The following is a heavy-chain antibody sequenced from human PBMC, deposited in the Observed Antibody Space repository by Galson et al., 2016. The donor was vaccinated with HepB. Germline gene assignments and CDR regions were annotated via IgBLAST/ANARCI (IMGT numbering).Heavy chain of an antibody. CDR2: IWFDGSYK. Sequence: SLRLSCAASGFTFSNFGMYWVRQAPGKGLEWVAVIWFDGSYKLYADSVKGRFTISRDDSKNTLYLQMNSRRAEDTAVYYCARGLNMKVVVTLGYWGQGTLVTVSS. CDR3: ARGLNMKVVVTLGY. D-gene: IGHD3-22*01. CDR1: GFTFSNFG. V-gene: IGHV3-33*01. J-gene: IGHJ4*02.